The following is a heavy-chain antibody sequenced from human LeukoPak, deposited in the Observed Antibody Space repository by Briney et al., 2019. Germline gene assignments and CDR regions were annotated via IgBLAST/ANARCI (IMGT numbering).Heavy chain of an antibody. CDR2: INSDGSST. V-gene: IGHV3-74*01. J-gene: IGHJ4*02. D-gene: IGHD3-10*01. Sequence: GGSLRLSCAASGFTFSSYWMHWVRQAPGKGLVWVSRINSDGSSTNYADSVKGRFTISKDNAKNTLYLQMNSLRAEDTAVYYCARGPQYYYGSGSYCDYWGQGTLVTVSS. CDR3: ARGPQYYYGSGSYCDY. CDR1: GFTFSSYW.